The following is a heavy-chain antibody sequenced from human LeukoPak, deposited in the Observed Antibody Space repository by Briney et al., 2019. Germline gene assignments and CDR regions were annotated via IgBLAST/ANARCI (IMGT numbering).Heavy chain of an antibody. D-gene: IGHD3-10*01. CDR1: GFTFHHYS. Sequence: GGSLRLSCAASGFTFHHYSMHWVRQAPGKGLEWVSAISGSGGSTYYADSVKGRFTISRDNAKNTLYLQMNSLRAEDTAVYYCAKTSRRVWFGAPFDYWGQGTLVTVSS. CDR2: ISGSGGST. J-gene: IGHJ4*02. V-gene: IGHV3-23*01. CDR3: AKTSRRVWFGAPFDY.